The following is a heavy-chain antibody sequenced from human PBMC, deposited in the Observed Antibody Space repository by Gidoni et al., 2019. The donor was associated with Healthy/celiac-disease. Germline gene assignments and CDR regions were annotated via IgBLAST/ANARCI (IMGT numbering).Heavy chain of an antibody. CDR2: IKSKTDGGTT. D-gene: IGHD4-17*01. CDR3: TTDSSQVTTLRLNH. Sequence: EVQLVESGGGLVKPGGSLRLSCAASGFTFSNAWMNWVRQAPGKGLEWVERIKSKTDGGTTDYAAPVKGRFTISRDDSKNTLYLQMNSLKTEDTAVYYCTTDSSQVTTLRLNHWGQGTMVTVSS. J-gene: IGHJ3*01. CDR1: GFTFSNAW. V-gene: IGHV3-15*07.